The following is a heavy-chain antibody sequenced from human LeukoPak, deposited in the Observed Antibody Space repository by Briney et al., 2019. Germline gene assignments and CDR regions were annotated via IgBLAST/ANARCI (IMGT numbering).Heavy chain of an antibody. Sequence: GGSLGLSCAASGFTFSSYSMNWVRQAPGKGLEWVSHITASGTAMFYADSVKGRFAISRDNAKNSLYLQMNSLRDEDTAVYYCASSGSYRFDYWGQGTLVTVSS. CDR3: ASSGSYRFDY. J-gene: IGHJ4*02. V-gene: IGHV3-48*02. D-gene: IGHD1-26*01. CDR2: ITASGTAM. CDR1: GFTFSSYS.